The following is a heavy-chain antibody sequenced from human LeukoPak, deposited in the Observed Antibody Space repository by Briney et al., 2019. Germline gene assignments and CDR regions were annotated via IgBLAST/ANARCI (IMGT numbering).Heavy chain of an antibody. D-gene: IGHD1-1*01. CDR1: GGSFSRYY. V-gene: IGHV4-34*01. CDR2: IDHRGDT. Sequence: SETLSLTCAVYGGSFSRYYWSWLRQSPGKGLEWLAEIDHRGDTNYNPSVKSRVTISVDTSKNQFSLKVRSLSAADTAVYYCARGPTISETGYFDFWGQGTPVTVSS. J-gene: IGHJ4*03. CDR3: ARGPTISETGYFDF.